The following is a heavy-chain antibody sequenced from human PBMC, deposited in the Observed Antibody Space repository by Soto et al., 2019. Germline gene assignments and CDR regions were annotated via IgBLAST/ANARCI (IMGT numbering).Heavy chain of an antibody. CDR3: VHTSGGGNSADFDY. Sequence: QITLKESGPTLVKPTQTLTLTCSLSGFSLCTSRVGVGWIRQPPGKALEWIALNYWDDDRRYSPSLKSSLTSTKDTSKNQVVLTMTNTDPVDTATYYCVHTSGGGNSADFDYWGQGTLVTAS. V-gene: IGHV2-5*02. D-gene: IGHD2-21*02. J-gene: IGHJ4*02. CDR1: GFSLCTSRVG. CDR2: NYWDDDR.